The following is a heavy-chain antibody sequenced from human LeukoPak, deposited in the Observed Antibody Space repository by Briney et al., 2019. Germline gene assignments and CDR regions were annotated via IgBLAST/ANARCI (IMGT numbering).Heavy chain of an antibody. V-gene: IGHV4-4*02. D-gene: IGHD3-9*01. CDR1: GGSISSGSYF. Sequence: PSETLSLTCTVSGGSISSGSYFWSWVRQPPGQGLEWIGEIHRDGRTRYNPSLTSRVTMSMDYSKNQFSLNVRFVTAADTAIYYCGKTDIYFNPIDYWGPGSLVTVSS. CDR3: GKTDIYFNPIDY. J-gene: IGHJ4*02. CDR2: IHRDGRT.